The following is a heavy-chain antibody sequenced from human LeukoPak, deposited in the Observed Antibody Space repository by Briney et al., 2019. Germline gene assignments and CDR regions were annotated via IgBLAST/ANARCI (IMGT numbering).Heavy chain of an antibody. J-gene: IGHJ6*02. Sequence: GGSLRLSCAASGFTFSTYWMSWVRQAPGKGREWVTNIKQDGSEKYFVDSVKGRFTISRDNAKKSLYLQMNSLRAEDTAVYYCARGGLATYYYYGMDVWGQGTTFTVSS. V-gene: IGHV3-7*01. CDR1: GFTFSTYW. CDR3: ARGGLATYYYYGMDV. D-gene: IGHD3/OR15-3a*01. CDR2: IKQDGSEK.